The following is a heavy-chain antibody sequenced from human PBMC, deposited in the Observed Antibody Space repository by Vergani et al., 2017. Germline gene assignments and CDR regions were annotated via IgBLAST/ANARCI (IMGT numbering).Heavy chain of an antibody. CDR2: ISDGGTNT. Sequence: EVQLVESGGGLVQPGGSLRLSCAASGFTFSSYATDWVRQAPGKGLEWVSGISDGGTNTYYADSVKGRFTISRDNSKNTLYLQMNSLRAEDTAVYYCAKDPSYDILTGYYGSDYWGQGTLVTVSS. J-gene: IGHJ4*02. D-gene: IGHD3-9*01. V-gene: IGHV3-23*04. CDR3: AKDPSYDILTGYYGSDY. CDR1: GFTFSSYA.